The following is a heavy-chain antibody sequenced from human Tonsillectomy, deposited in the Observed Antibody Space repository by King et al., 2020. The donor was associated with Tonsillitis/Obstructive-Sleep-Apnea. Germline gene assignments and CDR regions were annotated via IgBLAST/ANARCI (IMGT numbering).Heavy chain of an antibody. CDR2: IWNDANNE. Sequence: VQLVESGGGLIQPGGSLRLSCAASGFTVSSNYMHWVRQAPGKGLEWVAVIWNDANNEHYAYSVNGRFTISRDNSRNTLYLQMNSLRAEYTAVYYCVTYDTSVDKRKACDIWGQGKMVTVS. V-gene: IGHV3-33*08. CDR1: GFTVSSNY. J-gene: IGHJ3*02. CDR3: VTYDTSVDKRKACDI. D-gene: IGHD3-22*01.